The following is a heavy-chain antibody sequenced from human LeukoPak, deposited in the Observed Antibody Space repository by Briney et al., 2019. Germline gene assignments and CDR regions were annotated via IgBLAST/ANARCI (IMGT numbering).Heavy chain of an antibody. D-gene: IGHD2-21*02. CDR2: ISAYNGNT. CDR3: ARDAPVVTATWRWFDP. Sequence: GASVKVSCKASGYTFTSYYMHWVRQAPGQGLEWMGWISAYNGNTNYAQKLQGRVTMTTDTSTSTAYMELRSLRSDDTAVYYCARDAPVVTATWRWFDPWGQGTLVTVSS. J-gene: IGHJ5*02. CDR1: GYTFTSYY. V-gene: IGHV1-18*04.